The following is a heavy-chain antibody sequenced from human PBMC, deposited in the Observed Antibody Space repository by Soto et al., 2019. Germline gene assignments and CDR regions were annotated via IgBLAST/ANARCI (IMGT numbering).Heavy chain of an antibody. CDR2: ISYDGGNK. V-gene: IGHV3-30*03. Sequence: PGGSLRLSCEASGFTFSSYSMNWVRQAPGKGLEWVAVISYDGGNKYYADSVKGRFTMSRDDSKNTLYLQMNSLETEDTGVYYCVTDPGPWLVNWGQGTLVTVSS. CDR3: VTDPGPWLVN. D-gene: IGHD5-12*01. J-gene: IGHJ4*02. CDR1: GFTFSSYS.